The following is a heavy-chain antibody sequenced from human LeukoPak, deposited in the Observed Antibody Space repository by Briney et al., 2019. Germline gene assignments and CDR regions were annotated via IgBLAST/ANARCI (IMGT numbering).Heavy chain of an antibody. CDR2: INSDGSST. J-gene: IGHJ4*02. CDR3: AGSFGWAGDY. V-gene: IGHV3-74*01. Sequence: GGSLRLSCVASGFTFSNFWMHWVRQAPGKGLVWVSRINSDGSSTNYADSVKGRFTISRDNAKNTLYLQMSSLRAEDTAVYYCAGSFGWAGDYWGQGTLVTVSS. D-gene: IGHD3-10*01. CDR1: GFTFSNFW.